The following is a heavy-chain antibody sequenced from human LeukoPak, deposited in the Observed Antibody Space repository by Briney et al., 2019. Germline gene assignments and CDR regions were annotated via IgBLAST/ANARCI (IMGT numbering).Heavy chain of an antibody. CDR3: ARGAVRRGGDY. D-gene: IGHD3-16*01. CDR1: GGSISSYY. J-gene: IGHJ4*02. CDR2: INHSGST. V-gene: IGHV4-34*01. Sequence: SETLSLTCTVSGGSISSYYWSWIRQPPGKGLEWIGEINHSGSTNYNPSLKSRVTISVDTSKNQFSLKLSSVTAADTAVYYCARGAVRRGGDYWGQGTLVTVSS.